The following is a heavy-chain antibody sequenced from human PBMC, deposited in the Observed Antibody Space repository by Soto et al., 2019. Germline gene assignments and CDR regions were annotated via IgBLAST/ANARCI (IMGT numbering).Heavy chain of an antibody. V-gene: IGHV3-30-3*01. CDR3: ARCIVGATPYGMDV. CDR2: ISYDGSNK. CDR1: GFTFSSYA. D-gene: IGHD1-26*01. Sequence: RLSCAASGFTFSSYAMHWVRQAPGKGLEWVAVISYDGSNKYYADSVKGRFTISRDNSKNTLYLQMNSLRAEDTAVYYCARCIVGATPYGMDVWGQGTTVTVSS. J-gene: IGHJ6*02.